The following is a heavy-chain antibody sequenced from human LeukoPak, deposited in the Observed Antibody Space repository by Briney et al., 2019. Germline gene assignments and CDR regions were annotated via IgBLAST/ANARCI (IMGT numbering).Heavy chain of an antibody. CDR2: IKQDGSEK. CDR3: ARDRGYDSSGYYRDYFDY. V-gene: IGHV3-7*01. J-gene: IGHJ4*02. D-gene: IGHD3-22*01. CDR1: GSTFSNYW. Sequence: GGSLRLSCAASGSTFSNYWMTWVRQAPGKGLEWVANIKQDGSEKYYVDSVKGRFSISRDNAKNSLYLQMNSLRAEDTAVYYRARDRGYDSSGYYRDYFDYWGQGTPVTVSS.